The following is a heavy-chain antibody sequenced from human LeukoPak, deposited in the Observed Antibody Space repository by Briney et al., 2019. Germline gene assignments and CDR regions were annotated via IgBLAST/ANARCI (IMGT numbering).Heavy chain of an antibody. D-gene: IGHD3-16*01. CDR1: GLIFSNYE. CDR2: ISGSGSTL. V-gene: IGHV3-48*03. J-gene: IGHJ4*02. CDR3: ATIDGGIPVDY. Sequence: PGGSLRLSCAVSGLIFSNYEMNWVRQAPGKGLEWVSYISGSGSTLYYADSVKGRFTISRDNAKNSLCLQMNSLRAEDTAVYYCATIDGGIPVDYWGQGTLVTVSS.